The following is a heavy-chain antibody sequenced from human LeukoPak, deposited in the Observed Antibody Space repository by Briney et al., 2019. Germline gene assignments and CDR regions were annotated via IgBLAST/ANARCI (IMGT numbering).Heavy chain of an antibody. CDR2: ISGSGGST. D-gene: IGHD6-13*01. CDR1: GFTFSSYA. V-gene: IGHV3-23*01. Sequence: GGSLRLSCAASGFTFSSYAMSWVRQAPGKGLEWVSAISGSGGSTYYADSVKGRFTISRDNSKNTLYLQMNSLRAEDTAVYYCAKGWFGSWCVPYYYYGMDVWGQGTTVTVSS. CDR3: AKGWFGSWCVPYYYYGMDV. J-gene: IGHJ6*02.